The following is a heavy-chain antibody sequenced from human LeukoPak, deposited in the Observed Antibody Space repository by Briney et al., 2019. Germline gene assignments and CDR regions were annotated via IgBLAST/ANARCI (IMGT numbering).Heavy chain of an antibody. J-gene: IGHJ4*02. CDR1: GFTFSRYW. Sequence: GGSLRLSCAASGFTFSRYWMSWVRQAPGKGLEWVANIKQDGSENYYVDSVKGRFTISRDDAKNSLYLQMNSLRAEDTAVYYCARDCEAHCGGDPPDYWGQGTLVTVSS. CDR2: IKQDGSEN. CDR3: ARDCEAHCGGDPPDY. V-gene: IGHV3-7*01. D-gene: IGHD2-21*02.